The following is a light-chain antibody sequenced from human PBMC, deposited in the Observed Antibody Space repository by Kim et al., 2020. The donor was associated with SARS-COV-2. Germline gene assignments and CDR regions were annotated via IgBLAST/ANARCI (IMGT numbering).Light chain of an antibody. V-gene: IGKV3-20*01. CDR3: QQYATSPQN. CDR1: QNVNNNN. Sequence: SPGERATLACRASQNVNNNNLAWYQQKPGRAPRLLIWRASTRAIGTPDRFSGSGSGTDLILTISRLEPEDFAVYYCQQYATSPQNFGQGTKVDIK. CDR2: RAS. J-gene: IGKJ2*01.